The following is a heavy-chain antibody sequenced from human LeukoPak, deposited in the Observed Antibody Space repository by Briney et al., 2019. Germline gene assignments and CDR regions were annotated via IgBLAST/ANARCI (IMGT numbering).Heavy chain of an antibody. CDR2: IYYSGST. J-gene: IGHJ4*02. D-gene: IGHD3-22*01. Sequence: SETLSLTCTVSGGSISSSSYYWGWIRQPPGKGLEWIGSIYYSGSTYYNPSLKSRVTISVGTSKNQFSLKLSSVTAADTAVYYCARKRGNYYDSSGVFDYWGQGTLVTVSS. CDR3: ARKRGNYYDSSGVFDY. V-gene: IGHV4-39*01. CDR1: GGSISSSSYY.